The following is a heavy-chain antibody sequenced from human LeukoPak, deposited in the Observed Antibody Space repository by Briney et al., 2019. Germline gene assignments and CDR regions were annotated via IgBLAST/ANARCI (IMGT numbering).Heavy chain of an antibody. J-gene: IGHJ4*02. V-gene: IGHV4-31*03. D-gene: IGHD3-22*01. CDR1: GGSISSGGYY. CDR3: ARSRSGYPSSTFDY. CDR2: IYYGGST. Sequence: PSETLSLTCTVSGGSISSGGYYWSWIRQHPGKGLEWIGYIYYGGSTYYNPSLKSRVTISVDTSKNQFSLKLSSVTAADTAVYYCARSRSGYPSSTFDYWGQGTLVTVSS.